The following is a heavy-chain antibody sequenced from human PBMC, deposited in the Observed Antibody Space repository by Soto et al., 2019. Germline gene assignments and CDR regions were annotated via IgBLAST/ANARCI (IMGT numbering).Heavy chain of an antibody. J-gene: IGHJ4*02. CDR1: GFSLNTYGVG. CDR2: IYWDDDK. V-gene: IGHV2-5*02. CDR3: AHRPGFSMGFDY. D-gene: IGHD3-10*01. Sequence: QITLLESGPTLVKPTQTLTLTCTFSGFSLNTYGVGVAWVRQPPVKALEWLALIYWDDDKRFSPSLETRLTITKDSSKYHVVPTLINMDPVDSGTYYCAHRPGFSMGFDYWGQGALVTVSS.